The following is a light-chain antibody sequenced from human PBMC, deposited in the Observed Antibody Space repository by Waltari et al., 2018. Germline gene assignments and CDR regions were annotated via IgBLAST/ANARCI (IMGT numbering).Light chain of an antibody. CDR1: QSVSSY. V-gene: IGKV3-11*01. CDR2: DAS. Sequence: EIVLTQSPAPLSLSPGERATLSCRASQSVSSYLGWYQQTPGPPPRLLIYDASNRATGVPARFSGSGSGTDFTLTISSLEPEDFAVYYCQQRSDWPPHFGQGTRLEMK. J-gene: IGKJ5*01. CDR3: QQRSDWPPH.